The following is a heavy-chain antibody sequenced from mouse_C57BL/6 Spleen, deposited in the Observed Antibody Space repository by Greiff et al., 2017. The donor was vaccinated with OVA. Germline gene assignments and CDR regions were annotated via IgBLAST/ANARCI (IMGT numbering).Heavy chain of an antibody. J-gene: IGHJ1*03. CDR2: IWSGGST. V-gene: IGHV2-2*01. D-gene: IGHD2-4*01. CDR1: GFSLTSYG. CDR3: AIYYDYDGYFDV. Sequence: VKLVESGPGLVQPSQSLSITCTVSGFSLTSYGVHWVRQSPGKGLEWLGVIWSGGSTDYNAAFISRLSISKDNSKSQVFFKMNSLQADDTAIYYCAIYYDYDGYFDVWGTGTTVTVSS.